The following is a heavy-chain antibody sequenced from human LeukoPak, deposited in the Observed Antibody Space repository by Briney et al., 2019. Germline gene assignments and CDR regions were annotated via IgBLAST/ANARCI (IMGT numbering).Heavy chain of an antibody. V-gene: IGHV3-11*04. Sequence: GGSLRLSCAASGFSFSDYYVIWIRQAPGRGLEYVSYISSHGSSIHYADSVKGRFTISRDNANNSLYLQMNSLRAEDTAVYYCARDSSTSSNFDYWGQGTLVTVSS. CDR1: GFSFSDYY. D-gene: IGHD2-2*01. CDR3: ARDSSTSSNFDY. J-gene: IGHJ4*02. CDR2: ISSHGSSI.